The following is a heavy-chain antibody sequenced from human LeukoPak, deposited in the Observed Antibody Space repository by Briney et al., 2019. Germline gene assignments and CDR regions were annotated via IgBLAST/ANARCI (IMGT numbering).Heavy chain of an antibody. CDR2: ISWNSGSI. Sequence: HPGGSLRLSCAASGFTFDDYAMHWVRQAPGKGLEWVSGISWNSGSIGYADSVKGRFTISRDNATNSLYLQMNSLRAEDTALYYCAKSRSGPRTYFDYWGQGTLVTVSS. CDR1: GFTFDDYA. J-gene: IGHJ4*02. V-gene: IGHV3-9*01. D-gene: IGHD6-19*01. CDR3: AKSRSGPRTYFDY.